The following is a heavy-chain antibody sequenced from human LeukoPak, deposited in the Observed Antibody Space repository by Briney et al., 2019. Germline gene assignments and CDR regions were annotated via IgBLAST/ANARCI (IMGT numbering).Heavy chain of an antibody. J-gene: IGHJ4*02. CDR1: GDSVSSNSAA. CDR2: TYYRSKWYN. D-gene: IGHD3-22*01. Sequence: SQTLSLTCAISGDSVSSNSAAWNWIRQSPSRGLEWLGRTYYRSKWYNDYAVSVKSRITINPDTSKNQFSLQLNSVTPEDTAVYYCARELRHYYDSSGYYQYQYFDYWGQGTLVTVSS. V-gene: IGHV6-1*01. CDR3: ARELRHYYDSSGYYQYQYFDY.